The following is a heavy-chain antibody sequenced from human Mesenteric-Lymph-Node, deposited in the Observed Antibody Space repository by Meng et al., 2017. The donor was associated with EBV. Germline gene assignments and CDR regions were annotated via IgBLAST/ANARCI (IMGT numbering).Heavy chain of an antibody. CDR2: INTGNDNT. CDR3: ARGPDFDFWSGYLDY. CDR1: GYIFTNYA. Sequence: QIQLGQAGAEVKKPGASVKVSCQASGYIFTNYALHWVRQAPGQRLEWMGWINTGNDNTKYSQRFQGRITITRDTSASTAYMELTSLRSEDTAVYYCARGPDFDFWSGYLDYWGQGTLVTVSS. D-gene: IGHD3-3*01. J-gene: IGHJ4*02. V-gene: IGHV1-3*04.